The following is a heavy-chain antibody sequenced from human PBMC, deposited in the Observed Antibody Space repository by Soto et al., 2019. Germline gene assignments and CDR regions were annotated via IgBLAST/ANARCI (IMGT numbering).Heavy chain of an antibody. CDR1: GFTFSGSA. D-gene: IGHD5-12*01. J-gene: IGHJ3*02. Sequence: GGSLRLSCAASGFTFSGSAMHWVRQASGKGLQWVGRIRSKANSYATAYAASVKGRFTISRDDSKNTAYLQMNSLKTEDTAVYYCTRLYSGYDYDAFDIWGQGTMVTVSS. V-gene: IGHV3-73*01. CDR3: TRLYSGYDYDAFDI. CDR2: IRSKANSYAT.